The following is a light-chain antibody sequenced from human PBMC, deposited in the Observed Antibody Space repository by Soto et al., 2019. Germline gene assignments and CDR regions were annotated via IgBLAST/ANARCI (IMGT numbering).Light chain of an antibody. J-gene: IGKJ1*01. Sequence: EFVLTQSPGTLSLSPGERATLSCRASQSPSSSYFSCYQQKPGQAPRLLIYGVSSRAPGIPDRFSGSGSGTDCTLTISSLEPEDCAVYLWQHDGTSPLTFGQGAKVEIQ. CDR1: QSPSSSY. CDR3: QHDGTSPLT. CDR2: GVS. V-gene: IGKV3-20*01.